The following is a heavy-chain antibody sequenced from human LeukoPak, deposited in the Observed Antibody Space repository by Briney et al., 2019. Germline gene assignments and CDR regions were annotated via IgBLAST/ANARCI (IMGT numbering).Heavy chain of an antibody. CDR3: ARDTGVRYFDWLPLDY. V-gene: IGHV3-21*01. Sequence: GGSLRLSCAASGFTFSGYSMNWVRLAPGKGLEWVSSISSSSSYIYYADSVKGRFTISRDNAKNSLYLQMNSLRAEDTAVYYCARDTGVRYFDWLPLDYWGQGTLVTVSS. CDR2: ISSSSSYI. D-gene: IGHD3-9*01. CDR1: GFTFSGYS. J-gene: IGHJ4*02.